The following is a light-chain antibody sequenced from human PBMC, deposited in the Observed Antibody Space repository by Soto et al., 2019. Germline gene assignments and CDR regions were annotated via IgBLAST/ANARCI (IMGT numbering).Light chain of an antibody. CDR2: SHN. CDR3: AAWDDSLNAAV. J-gene: IGLJ3*02. Sequence: QSVLTQPPSASGTPGQRVTISCSGSSSNIGSNTVNWYQQLPGTAPKLLIYSHNQRPSGVPDRFSGSKSGTSASLAISGLQSEDEADYYCAAWDDSLNAAVFGGGTQLTVL. CDR1: SSNIGSNT. V-gene: IGLV1-44*01.